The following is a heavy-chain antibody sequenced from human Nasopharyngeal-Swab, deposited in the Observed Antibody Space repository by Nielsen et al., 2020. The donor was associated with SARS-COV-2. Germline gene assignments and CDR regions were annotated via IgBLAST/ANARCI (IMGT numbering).Heavy chain of an antibody. CDR3: ASGLEPYCGSTSCYPRGEVDY. CDR2: IYYSGST. V-gene: IGHV4-31*03. D-gene: IGHD2-2*01. J-gene: IGHJ4*02. CDR1: GGSISSGGYY. Sequence: SETLSLTCTVSGGSISSGGYYWSWIRQHPGKGLEWIGYIYYSGSTYYNPSLKSRVTISVDTSKNQFSLKLSSVTAADTAVYYCASGLEPYCGSTSCYPRGEVDYWGQGTLVTVSS.